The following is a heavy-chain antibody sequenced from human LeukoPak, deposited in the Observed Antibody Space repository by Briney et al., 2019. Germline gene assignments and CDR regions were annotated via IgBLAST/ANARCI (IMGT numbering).Heavy chain of an antibody. J-gene: IGHJ4*02. Sequence: SETLSLTCAVYGGSFSGYYWSWIRQPPGKGLEWIGEINHSGSTNYNPSLKSRVTISVDTSKNQFSLKLSSVTAADTAVYYCARAPPRPREPKFDYWGQGTLVTVSS. V-gene: IGHV4-34*01. CDR1: GGSFSGYY. CDR3: ARAPPRPREPKFDY. CDR2: INHSGST. D-gene: IGHD1-14*01.